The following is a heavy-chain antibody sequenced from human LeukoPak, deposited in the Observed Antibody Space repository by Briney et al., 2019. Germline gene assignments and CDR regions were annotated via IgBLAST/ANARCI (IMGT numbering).Heavy chain of an antibody. Sequence: GGSLRLSCAASGFTFSSYEMNWVRQAPGKGLEWVSYISGGGGTIYYADSVKGRFTISRDNAQNSLYLHMNILRAEDTAVYYCAKNFGDFWSGYPDWGQGTLVTVSS. V-gene: IGHV3-48*03. CDR1: GFTFSSYE. CDR2: ISGGGGTI. D-gene: IGHD3-3*01. CDR3: AKNFGDFWSGYPD. J-gene: IGHJ4*02.